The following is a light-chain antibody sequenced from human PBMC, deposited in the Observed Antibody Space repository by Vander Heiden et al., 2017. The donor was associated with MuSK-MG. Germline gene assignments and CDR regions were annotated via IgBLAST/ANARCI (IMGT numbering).Light chain of an antibody. CDR2: VAS. CDR1: QSVSSI. CDR3: QEDNNWPPRT. V-gene: IGKV3-15*01. J-gene: IGKJ4*02. Sequence: EIVMTQSPATLSVSPGGRATLSCRASQSVSSILAWYQEKPGQAPRRLIYVASTRATGIPARFRCRGVGTEFTLTISSLQSEDCAVYYWQEDNNWPPRTFGGGTKVEIK.